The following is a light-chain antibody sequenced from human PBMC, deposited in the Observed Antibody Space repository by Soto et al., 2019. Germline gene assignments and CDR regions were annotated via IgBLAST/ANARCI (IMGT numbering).Light chain of an antibody. CDR2: GAF. V-gene: IGKV3-20*01. CDR1: QSVSSY. J-gene: IGKJ1*01. Sequence: IVLSLSPGALSSSSGEAAPLACRASQSVSSYLAWYQQRPGQAPRLLIYGAFSRATGIPDRFSGSGSGTDFTLPISRLEPEDFAVYYCQQYGNSPQTFGQGTKLDI. CDR3: QQYGNSPQT.